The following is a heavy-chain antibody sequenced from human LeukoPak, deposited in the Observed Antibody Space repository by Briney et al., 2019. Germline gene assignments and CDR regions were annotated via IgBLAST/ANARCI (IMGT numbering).Heavy chain of an antibody. CDR3: ARAGIAVAGTDY. Sequence: GGSLKLSCAASGFTVSSNYMSWVRQAPGKGLEWVSVIYSGGSTYYADSVKGRFTISRDNSKNTLYLQTNSLRAEDTAVYYCARAGIAVAGTDYWGQGTLVTVSS. CDR2: IYSGGST. CDR1: GFTVSSNY. J-gene: IGHJ4*02. V-gene: IGHV3-53*01. D-gene: IGHD6-19*01.